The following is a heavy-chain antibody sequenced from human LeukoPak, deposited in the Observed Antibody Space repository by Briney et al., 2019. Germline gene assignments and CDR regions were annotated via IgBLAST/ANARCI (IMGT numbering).Heavy chain of an antibody. CDR1: GFTFSSYA. V-gene: IGHV3-30*01. CDR2: ISYDGSNK. J-gene: IGHJ4*02. D-gene: IGHD2-2*02. CDR3: ARERIVVVPAAIPSKGLDY. Sequence: GRSLRLSCAASGFTFSSYAMHWVRQAPGKGLEWVAVISYDGSNKYYADSVKGRFTISRDNSKNTLYLQMNSLRAEDTAVYYCARERIVVVPAAIPSKGLDYWGQGTLVTASS.